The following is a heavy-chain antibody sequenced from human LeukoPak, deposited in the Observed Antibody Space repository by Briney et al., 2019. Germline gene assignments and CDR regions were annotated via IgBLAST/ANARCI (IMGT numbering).Heavy chain of an antibody. Sequence: SETLSLTCAVYGGSFSGYYWSWIRQPPGKGLEWIGEINHSGSTNYNPSLKSRVTISVDTSKNQFSLKLSSVTAADTAVYYCARLPYDFWSGYYTGFDYWGQGTLVTVSS. J-gene: IGHJ4*02. CDR1: GGSFSGYY. V-gene: IGHV4-34*01. CDR3: ARLPYDFWSGYYTGFDY. D-gene: IGHD3-3*01. CDR2: INHSGST.